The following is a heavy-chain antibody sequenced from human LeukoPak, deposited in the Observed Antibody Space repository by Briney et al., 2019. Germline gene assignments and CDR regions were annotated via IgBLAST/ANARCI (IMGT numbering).Heavy chain of an antibody. CDR3: AKDRFLRATPTGY. CDR2: ISGSGGGT. V-gene: IGHV3-23*01. D-gene: IGHD3-3*01. J-gene: IGHJ4*02. Sequence: GGSLRLSCAASGFTFNSYAMSWVRQAPGKGLEWVSAISGSGGGTYYADSVKGRFTISRDNSKNTLYLQMNSLRAEDTAVYYCAKDRFLRATPTGYWGQGTLVTVSS. CDR1: GFTFNSYA.